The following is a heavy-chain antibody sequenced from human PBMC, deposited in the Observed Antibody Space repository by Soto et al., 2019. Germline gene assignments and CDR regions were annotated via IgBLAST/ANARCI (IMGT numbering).Heavy chain of an antibody. CDR2: IYYSGST. V-gene: IGHV4-39*01. J-gene: IGHJ6*02. Sequence: ETLSLTCTVSGCSISSSSYYWGWIRLPPGKGLEWIGSIYYSGSTYYNPSLKSRVTISVDTSKNQFSLKLSSVTAADTAVYYCANGYSSSWYDYNYGMDVWGQGT. D-gene: IGHD6-13*01. CDR3: ANGYSSSWYDYNYGMDV. CDR1: GCSISSSSYY.